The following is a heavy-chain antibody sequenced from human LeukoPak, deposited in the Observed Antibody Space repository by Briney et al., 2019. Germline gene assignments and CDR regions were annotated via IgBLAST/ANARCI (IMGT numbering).Heavy chain of an antibody. CDR3: ARGVRRRGPYFDY. CDR1: GGSFSGYY. J-gene: IGHJ4*02. CDR2: INHSGST. D-gene: IGHD3-10*01. V-gene: IGHV4-34*01. Sequence: SETLSLTCAVYGGSFSGYYWSWIRQPPGKGLEWIGEINHSGSTNYNPSLKSRVTISVDTSKNQFSLKLSSVTAADTAVYYCARGVRRRGPYFDYWGQGTLVTVSS.